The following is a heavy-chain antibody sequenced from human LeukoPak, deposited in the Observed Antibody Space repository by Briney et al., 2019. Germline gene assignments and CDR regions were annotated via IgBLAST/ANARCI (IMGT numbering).Heavy chain of an antibody. V-gene: IGHV3-74*01. J-gene: IGHJ6*03. CDR3: AKHKQLAPPYYYMDV. Sequence: PGGSLRLSCAASGFTFSNYWMHWVRQAPGKGLVWVSRINSDGSSTSYADSVKGRFTISRDNAKNTLYLQMNSLRAEDTAVYYCAKHKQLAPPYYYMDVWGKGTTVTVSS. D-gene: IGHD6-6*01. CDR1: GFTFSNYW. CDR2: INSDGSST.